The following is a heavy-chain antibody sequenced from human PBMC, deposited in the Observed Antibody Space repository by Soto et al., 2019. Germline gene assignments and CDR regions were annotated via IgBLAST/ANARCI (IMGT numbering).Heavy chain of an antibody. J-gene: IGHJ6*02. CDR3: ARDRLVPYGYGMDV. V-gene: IGHV3-33*01. Sequence: QMQLVESGGGVVQPGRSLRLSCAASGFTFRSYGIHWVRQAPGKGLGWVALIWFDGSKKYYVDSVKGRFAVSRDNSKNTLYLQMNSLRVEETAVYYWARDRLVPYGYGMDVWGQGTTVTVSS. D-gene: IGHD2-2*01. CDR2: IWFDGSKK. CDR1: GFTFRSYG.